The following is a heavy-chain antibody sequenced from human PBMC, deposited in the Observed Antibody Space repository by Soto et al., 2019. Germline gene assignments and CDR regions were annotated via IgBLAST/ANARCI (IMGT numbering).Heavy chain of an antibody. V-gene: IGHV4-59*08. CDR3: ARRYRYGDYPYYYYYMDV. Sequence: SETLSLTCTVSGGPISSYYWSWIRQPPGKGLEWIGYIYYSGSTNYNPSHKSRVTISVDTSKNQFSLKLSSVTAADTAVYYFARRYRYGDYPYYYYYMDVWGKGTTVTVSS. CDR2: IYYSGST. J-gene: IGHJ6*03. D-gene: IGHD4-17*01. CDR1: GGPISSYY.